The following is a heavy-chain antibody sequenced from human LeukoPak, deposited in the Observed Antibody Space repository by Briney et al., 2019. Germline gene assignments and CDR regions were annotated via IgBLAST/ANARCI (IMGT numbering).Heavy chain of an antibody. D-gene: IGHD1-26*01. CDR3: ARESGGSYFRY. Sequence: GGSLRLSCAASGFIVSGNYMSWVLQAPGKGLEWVSVIYSGDSTYYADSVKGRFTISRDNSKNTLYLQMNSLRVEDTAVYYCARESGGSYFRYWGQGTLVIVSS. V-gene: IGHV3-53*01. J-gene: IGHJ4*02. CDR2: IYSGDST. CDR1: GFIVSGNY.